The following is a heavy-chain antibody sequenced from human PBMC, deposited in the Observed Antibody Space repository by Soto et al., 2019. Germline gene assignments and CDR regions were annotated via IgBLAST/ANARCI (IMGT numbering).Heavy chain of an antibody. CDR3: AKGAPGIAVAVHFDY. CDR1: GFTFDDYA. D-gene: IGHD6-19*01. V-gene: IGHV3-9*01. CDR2: ISWNSGSI. Sequence: GGSLRLSCATSGFTFDDYAMHWVRQAPGKGLEWVSGISWNSGSIGYADPVKGRFTISRDNAKTSLYLQMNSLRAEDTALYYCAKGAPGIAVAVHFDYWGQGTLVTVSS. J-gene: IGHJ4*02.